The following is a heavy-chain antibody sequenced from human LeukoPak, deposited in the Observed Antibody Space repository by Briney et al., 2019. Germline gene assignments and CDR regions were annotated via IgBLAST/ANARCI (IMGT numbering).Heavy chain of an antibody. CDR2: INRPPDST. J-gene: IGHJ4*02. CDR1: GFTFSSYS. CDR3: ARDSPDYGGKGFDY. Sequence: GGSLRLSCAASGFTFSSYSMAWVRQAPGKGLEWVSGINRPPDSTFAADSVRGRFTISRDNSKNSLYLQMDSLRAEDTAIYYCARDSPDYGGKGFDYWGQGTLVTVSS. V-gene: IGHV3-23*01. D-gene: IGHD4-23*01.